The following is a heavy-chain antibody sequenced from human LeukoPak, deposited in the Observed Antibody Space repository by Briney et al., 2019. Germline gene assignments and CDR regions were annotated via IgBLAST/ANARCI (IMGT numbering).Heavy chain of an antibody. CDR1: GFTFNAYW. J-gene: IGHJ6*03. D-gene: IGHD6-25*01. Sequence: PGGSLRLSCAGSGFTFNAYWMTWVRQAPGKGLELVANINQDGNEKYYVDSVKGRFTISRDNAKNSLYLQMNSLRAEDTAVYYCARFAAGGSYYYYMDVWGKGTTVTVSS. CDR3: ARFAAGGSYYYYMDV. V-gene: IGHV3-7*01. CDR2: INQDGNEK.